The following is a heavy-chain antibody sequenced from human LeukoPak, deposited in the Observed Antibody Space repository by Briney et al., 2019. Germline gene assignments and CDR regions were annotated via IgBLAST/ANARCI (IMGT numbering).Heavy chain of an antibody. J-gene: IGHJ4*02. V-gene: IGHV1-46*01. CDR2: INPSRGST. D-gene: IGHD2-15*01. CDR3: ARTAREDIVVVAALDY. CDR1: GYTFTSYY. Sequence: GASVKVSCKASGYTFTSYYLHWVRQAPGQGLEWMGIINPSRGSTTYAQYFQGRVTMTRDMSTSTVYMELSSLRSEDTAVYFCARTAREDIVVVAALDYWGQGTLITVSS.